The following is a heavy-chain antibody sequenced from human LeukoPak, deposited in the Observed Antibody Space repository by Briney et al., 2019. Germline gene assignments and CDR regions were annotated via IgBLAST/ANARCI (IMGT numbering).Heavy chain of an antibody. D-gene: IGHD5-24*01. V-gene: IGHV4-30-4*01. Sequence: SETLSLTCTVSGGSISSGDYYWSRIRQPPGKGLEWIGYIYYSGSTYYNPSLKSRVTISVDTSKNQFSLKLSSVTAADTAVYYCARDVGVDGYNLYYFDYWGQGTLVTVSS. J-gene: IGHJ4*02. CDR3: ARDVGVDGYNLYYFDY. CDR1: GGSISSGDYY. CDR2: IYYSGST.